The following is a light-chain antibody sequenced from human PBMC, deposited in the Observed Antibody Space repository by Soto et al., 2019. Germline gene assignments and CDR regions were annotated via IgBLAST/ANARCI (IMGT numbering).Light chain of an antibody. Sequence: ALTQPPSASGSPGQSVAISCTGTSSDVGGYNYVSWYQQHPGKAPKLMIYDVTKRPSGVPDRFSGSKSGNTASLTVSGLQAEDEADYYCSSYAGSNNLVFGGGTKLTVL. CDR1: SSDVGGYNY. CDR2: DVT. V-gene: IGLV2-8*01. CDR3: SSYAGSNNLV. J-gene: IGLJ2*01.